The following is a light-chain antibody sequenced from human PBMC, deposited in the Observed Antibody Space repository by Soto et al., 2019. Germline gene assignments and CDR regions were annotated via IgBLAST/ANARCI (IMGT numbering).Light chain of an antibody. CDR3: QHYNNWPPWT. CDR1: QSVSDK. V-gene: IGKV3-15*01. Sequence: EIVMTQSPATLSVSPGERATLSCRASQSVSDKVAWYQQKPGQAPRLLIYLASSMATGIPARFSGSGSGTEFTLTISSLQSEDFAVYYCQHYNNWPPWTFGQGTKVEFK. CDR2: LAS. J-gene: IGKJ1*01.